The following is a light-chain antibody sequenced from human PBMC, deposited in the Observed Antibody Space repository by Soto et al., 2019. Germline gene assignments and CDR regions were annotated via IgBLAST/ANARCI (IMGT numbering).Light chain of an antibody. V-gene: IGKV1-39*01. Sequence: DIQMTQSPSSMSASVVDGVTITFLARQSISRWFDWYQHKPGKAPKLLIYAASSLQSGVPSRFSGSGSGTDFTLTISSLQPEDFATYYCQQSYSTPRTFGQGTKVDIK. CDR3: QQSYSTPRT. CDR1: QSISRW. J-gene: IGKJ1*01. CDR2: AAS.